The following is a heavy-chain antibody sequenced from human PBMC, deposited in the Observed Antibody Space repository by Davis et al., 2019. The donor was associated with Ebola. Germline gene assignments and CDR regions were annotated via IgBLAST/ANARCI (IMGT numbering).Heavy chain of an antibody. Sequence: ASVKVSCKASGYTFTSYGISWVRQAPGQGLEWMGWISAYNGNTNYAQKLQGRVTMTTDTSTSTAYMELRSLRAEDTAVYYCASPPAAMTIYYFDYWGQGTLVTVSS. CDR3: ASPPAAMTIYYFDY. J-gene: IGHJ4*02. CDR2: ISAYNGNT. D-gene: IGHD2-2*01. CDR1: GYTFTSYG. V-gene: IGHV1-18*01.